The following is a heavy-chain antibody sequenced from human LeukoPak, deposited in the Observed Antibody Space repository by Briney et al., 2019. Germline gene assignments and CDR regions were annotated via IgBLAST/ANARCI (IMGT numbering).Heavy chain of an antibody. CDR2: ISSSGSTI. D-gene: IGHD6-13*01. J-gene: IGHJ3*02. V-gene: IGHV3-48*03. CDR1: GFTFSSYE. CDR3: AKDYRGYSSSWDAFDI. Sequence: PGGSLRLSCAASGFTFSSYEMNWVRQAPGKGLEWVSYISSSGSTIYYADSVKGRFTISRDNSKNTLYLQMNSLRAEDTAVYYCAKDYRGYSSSWDAFDIWGQGTMVTVSS.